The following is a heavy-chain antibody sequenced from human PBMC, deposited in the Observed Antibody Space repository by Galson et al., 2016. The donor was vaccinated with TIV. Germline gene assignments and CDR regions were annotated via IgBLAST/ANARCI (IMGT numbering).Heavy chain of an antibody. Sequence: SLRLSCAASGFTFSDAWMTWVRQAPGKGLEWVGRIKSKAAGGATDYGAPVEGRFTISRDDSGSTLYLQMNSLKTEDTALYFCVRDRPSEDYYGDWGQGALVTVSS. J-gene: IGHJ4*02. CDR3: VRDRPSEDYYGD. CDR2: IKSKAAGGAT. V-gene: IGHV3-15*05. CDR1: GFTFSDAW. D-gene: IGHD2-15*01.